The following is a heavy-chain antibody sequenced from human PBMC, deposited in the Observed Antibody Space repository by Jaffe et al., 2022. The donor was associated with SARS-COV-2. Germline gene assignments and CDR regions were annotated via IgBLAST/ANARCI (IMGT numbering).Heavy chain of an antibody. CDR1: GGSISSYY. D-gene: IGHD2-21*02. CDR2: IYYSGST. V-gene: IGHV4-59*01. J-gene: IGHJ6*02. CDR3: ARDRAGGDYYYYYGMDV. Sequence: QVQLQESGPGLVKPSETLSLTCTVSGGSISSYYWSWIRQPPGKGLEWIGYIYYSGSTNYNPSLKSRVTISVDTSKNQFSLKLSSVTAADTAVYYCARDRAGGDYYYYYGMDVWGQGTTVTVSS.